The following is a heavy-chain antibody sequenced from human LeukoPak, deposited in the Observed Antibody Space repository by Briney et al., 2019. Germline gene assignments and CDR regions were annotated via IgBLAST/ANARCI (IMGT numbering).Heavy chain of an antibody. CDR2: IRSKAYGGTT. D-gene: IGHD3-22*01. J-gene: IGHJ4*02. Sequence: PGGSLRLSCTASGFTFGDYAMSWVRQAPGKGLEWVGFIRSKAYGGTTEYAASVKGRFTISRDDSKSIAYLQMNSLKTEDTAVYYCTRGSNYYDSSGYKYWGQGTLVTVSS. CDR1: GFTFGDYA. CDR3: TRGSNYYDSSGYKY. V-gene: IGHV3-49*04.